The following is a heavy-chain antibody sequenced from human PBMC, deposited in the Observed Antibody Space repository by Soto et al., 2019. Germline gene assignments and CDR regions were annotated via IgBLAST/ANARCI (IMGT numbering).Heavy chain of an antibody. D-gene: IGHD4-17*01. CDR3: ARVTMVIRDSDHFGVDV. CDR1: GFPISSPYS. J-gene: IGHJ6*02. CDR2: ISHTGTT. V-gene: IGHV4-38-2*02. Sequence: PSETLSLTCLVSGFPISSPYSWGWTRQPPGKGLEWIGSISHTGTTSYSPSLTSRVSISVDTSKNQVSLKLTSVTAADTAVYFCARVTMVIRDSDHFGVDVWGHGTTVTVSS.